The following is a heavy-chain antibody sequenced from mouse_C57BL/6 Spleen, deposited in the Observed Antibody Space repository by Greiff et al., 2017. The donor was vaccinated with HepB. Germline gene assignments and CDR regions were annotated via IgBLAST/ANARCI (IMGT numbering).Heavy chain of an antibody. CDR3: ARALSSYWYFDV. CDR1: GFTFSSYA. J-gene: IGHJ1*03. D-gene: IGHD1-1*01. V-gene: IGHV5-4*03. CDR2: ISDGGSYT. Sequence: DVKLVESGGGLVKPGGSLKLSCAASGFTFSSYAMSWVRQTPEKRLEWVATISDGGSYTYYPDNVKGRFTISRDNAKNNLYLQMSHLKSEDTAMYYCARALSSYWYFDVWGTGTTVTVSS.